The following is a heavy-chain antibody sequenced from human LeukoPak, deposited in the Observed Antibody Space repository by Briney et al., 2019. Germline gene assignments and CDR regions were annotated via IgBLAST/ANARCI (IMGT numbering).Heavy chain of an antibody. J-gene: IGHJ4*02. Sequence: KPSETLSLTCAVYGGSFSGYYWSWIRQPPGKGLEWIGEINHSGSTNYNPSLKSRVAISVDTSKNQFSLKLSSVTAADTAVYYCASHDSSGWFGYWGQGTLVTVSS. CDR1: GGSFSGYY. CDR3: ASHDSSGWFGY. CDR2: INHSGST. V-gene: IGHV4-34*01. D-gene: IGHD6-19*01.